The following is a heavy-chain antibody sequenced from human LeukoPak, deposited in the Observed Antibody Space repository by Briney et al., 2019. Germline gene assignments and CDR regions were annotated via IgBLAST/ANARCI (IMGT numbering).Heavy chain of an antibody. CDR3: ARDPHYYDSSGYHRDY. J-gene: IGHJ4*02. V-gene: IGHV3-11*01. CDR2: ISSSGSTI. CDR1: GFTFSDYY. D-gene: IGHD3-22*01. Sequence: PGGSLRLSCAASGFTFSDYYMSWIRQAPGEGLEWVSYISSSGSTIYYADSVKGRFTISRDNAKNSLYLQMNSLRAEDTAVYYCARDPHYYDSSGYHRDYWGQGTLVTVSS.